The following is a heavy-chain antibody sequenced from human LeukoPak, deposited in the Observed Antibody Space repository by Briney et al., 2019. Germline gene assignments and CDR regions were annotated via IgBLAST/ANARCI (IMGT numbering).Heavy chain of an antibody. CDR1: GGSISSGSYY. V-gene: IGHV4-61*02. CDR3: ARESVYSSSWNFDY. J-gene: IGHJ4*02. CDR2: TYTSGST. Sequence: SETLSLTCTVSGGSISSGSYYWSWIRQPAGKGLEWIGRTYTSGSTNYNPSLKSRVTISVDTSKNQFSLKLSSVTAADTAVYYCARESVYSSSWNFDYWGQGTLVTVSS. D-gene: IGHD6-13*01.